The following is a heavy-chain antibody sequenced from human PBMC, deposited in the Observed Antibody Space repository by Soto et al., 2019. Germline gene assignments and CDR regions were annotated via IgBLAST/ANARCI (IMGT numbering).Heavy chain of an antibody. J-gene: IGHJ6*02. CDR2: IIPIFGTP. CDR1: RSTFTNYA. V-gene: IGHV1-69*13. D-gene: IGHD2-2*01. CDR3: ARERSVGYCITTTCPKPFFFYSFGV. Sequence: GASVKDSCNGSRSTFTNYAFSWVRQAPGQGPEWMGGIIPIFGTPDYAQKFQGRVIITADESTRTVSMELNSLRSDDTAVYYCARERSVGYCITTTCPKPFFFYSFGVCGQVPSVTVSS.